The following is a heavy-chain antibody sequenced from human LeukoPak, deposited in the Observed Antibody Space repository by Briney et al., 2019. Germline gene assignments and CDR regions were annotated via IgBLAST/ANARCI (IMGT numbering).Heavy chain of an antibody. D-gene: IGHD3-16*01. J-gene: IGHJ4*02. Sequence: PGGSLRLSCSASGFTFSSYAMHWVRQAPGKGLEYVSAISSNGGSTYYADSVKGRFTISRDNSKNTLYLQMSSLRAEDTAVYYCARGREAYPIDYWGQGTLVTVSS. V-gene: IGHV3-64D*06. CDR3: ARGREAYPIDY. CDR1: GFTFSSYA. CDR2: ISSNGGST.